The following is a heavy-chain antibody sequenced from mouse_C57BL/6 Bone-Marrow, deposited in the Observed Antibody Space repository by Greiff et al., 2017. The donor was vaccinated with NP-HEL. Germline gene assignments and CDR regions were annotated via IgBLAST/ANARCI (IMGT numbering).Heavy chain of an antibody. CDR3: ARGGNYWYYFDY. CDR1: GYTFTTYP. V-gene: IGHV1-47*01. J-gene: IGHJ2*01. Sequence: VKLMESGAELVKPGASVKMSCKASGYTFTTYPIEWVKQNHGKSLEWIGNFHPYNDDTDYNEKFKNKATLTVEKSSSTVYLELSRLTSDDSSVYYGARGGNYWYYFDYWGQGTTLTVSS. D-gene: IGHD2-1*01. CDR2: FHPYNDDT.